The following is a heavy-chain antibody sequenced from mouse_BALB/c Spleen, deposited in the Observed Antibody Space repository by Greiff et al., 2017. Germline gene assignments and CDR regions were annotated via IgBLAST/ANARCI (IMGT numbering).Heavy chain of an antibody. J-gene: IGHJ4*01. CDR3: ARQRIGNYGAMDY. CDR2: ISNGGGST. Sequence: EVKLEESGGGLVQPGGSLKLSCAASGFTFSSYTMSWVRQTPEKRLEWVAYISNGGGSTYYPDTVKGRFTISRDNAKNTLYLQMSSLKSEDTAMYYCARQRIGNYGAMDYWGQGTSVTVSS. D-gene: IGHD2-1*01. CDR1: GFTFSSYT. V-gene: IGHV5-12-2*01.